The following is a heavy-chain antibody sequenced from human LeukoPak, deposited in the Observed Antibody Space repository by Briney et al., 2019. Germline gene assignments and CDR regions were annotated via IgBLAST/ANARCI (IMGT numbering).Heavy chain of an antibody. CDR2: ISGSAVIT. CDR3: AKSRLSGINDAFDI. J-gene: IGHJ3*02. V-gene: IGHV3-23*01. CDR1: GLTFINFG. Sequence: GGSLRLSCAASGLTFINFGMTWVRQAPGKGLEWVSAISGSAVITFYADSVKGRFTISRDNSKNTLYLQMNSLRAEDPALYYCAKSRLSGINDAFDIWGQGTMVTVSS. D-gene: IGHD3-3*01.